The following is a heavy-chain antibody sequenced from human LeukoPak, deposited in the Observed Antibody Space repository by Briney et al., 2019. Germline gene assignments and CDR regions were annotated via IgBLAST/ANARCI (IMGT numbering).Heavy chain of an antibody. Sequence: VASVKVSCKASGYTFSNYGISWVRQATGQGLEWMGWMNPNSGNTGYAQKFQGRVTMTRNTSISTAYMELSSLRSEDTAVYYCARGTNVLRYFEGRWFDPWGQGTLVTVSS. J-gene: IGHJ5*02. CDR3: ARGTNVLRYFEGRWFDP. D-gene: IGHD3-9*01. V-gene: IGHV1-8*02. CDR1: GYTFSNYG. CDR2: MNPNSGNT.